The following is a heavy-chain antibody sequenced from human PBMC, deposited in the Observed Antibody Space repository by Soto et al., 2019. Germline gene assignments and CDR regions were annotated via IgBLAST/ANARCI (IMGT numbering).Heavy chain of an antibody. CDR1: GGSLGSSSYY. CDR2: IYYSGNT. J-gene: IGHJ4*02. Sequence: ETLSLTCPVSGGSLGSSSYYWGWIRQSPGKGLEWIGNIYYSGNTFYNPSLKSRVTISVDTSKNQFYLHLISVTAADTAIFYCASIAAPGTTHFDFWGQGTLVTVSS. V-gene: IGHV4-39*01. CDR3: ASIAAPGTTHFDF. D-gene: IGHD6-13*01.